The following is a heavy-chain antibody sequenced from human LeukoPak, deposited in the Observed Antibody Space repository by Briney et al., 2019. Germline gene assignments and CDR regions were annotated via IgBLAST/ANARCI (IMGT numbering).Heavy chain of an antibody. CDR1: GFPFSSCT. J-gene: IGHJ4*02. D-gene: IGHD2-15*01. CDR3: ARDDQTLPFDS. CDR2: ISSSSSYI. Sequence: GGSLRLSCAASGFPFSSCTMNWVRQAPGKGLQWVPSISSSSSYIYYADSLKGRFTISRDNAKNSLYLQMNSLRAEDTAVYYCARDDQTLPFDSWGQGTLVTVSS. V-gene: IGHV3-21*01.